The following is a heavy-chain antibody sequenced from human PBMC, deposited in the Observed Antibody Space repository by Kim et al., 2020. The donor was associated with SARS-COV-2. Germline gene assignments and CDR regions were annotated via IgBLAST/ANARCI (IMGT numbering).Heavy chain of an antibody. V-gene: IGHV3-66*01. J-gene: IGHJ1*01. CDR2: IYSGGGT. CDR3: SGGSCSN. Sequence: GGSLRLSCAASGFTVSTKYMSWVRQAPGKGLECVSYIYSGGGTYYADSVQGRFTISRDISTNKPYLQMKSLRGEDTAAYHCSGGSCSNWCQGSVVTVSS. D-gene: IGHD2-15*01. CDR1: GFTVSTKY.